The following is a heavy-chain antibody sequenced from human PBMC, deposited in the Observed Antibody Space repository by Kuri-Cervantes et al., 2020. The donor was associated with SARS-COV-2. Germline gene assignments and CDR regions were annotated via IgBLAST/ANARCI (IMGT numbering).Heavy chain of an antibody. Sequence: SVKVSCKASGGTFSSYAISWVRQAPGQGLEWMGGIIPIFGTANYAQKFQGRVTITADESTSTAYMKLSSLRSEDTAVYYCATGRYCSGGSCYSLDYWGQGTLVTVSS. CDR1: GGTFSSYA. V-gene: IGHV1-69*13. CDR3: ATGRYCSGGSCYSLDY. CDR2: IIPIFGTA. J-gene: IGHJ4*02. D-gene: IGHD2-15*01.